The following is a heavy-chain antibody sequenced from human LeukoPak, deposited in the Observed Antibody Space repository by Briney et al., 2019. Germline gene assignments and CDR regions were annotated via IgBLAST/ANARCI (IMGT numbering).Heavy chain of an antibody. CDR1: GFTFSSHF. CDR2: IWGDGTRT. V-gene: IGHV3-30*02. Sequence: GGSLRLSCAVSGFTFSSHFMHWVRQAPGKGLDWVALIWGDGTRTSYADSVKGRFTISKDNSNNTLYLQMNDLRTEDTALYYCVKEVDAFDLWGQGTVVTVSS. J-gene: IGHJ3*01. CDR3: VKEVDAFDL.